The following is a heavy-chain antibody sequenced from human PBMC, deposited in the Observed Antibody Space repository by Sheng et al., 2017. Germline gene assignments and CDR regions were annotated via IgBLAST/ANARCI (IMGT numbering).Heavy chain of an antibody. CDR3: ARRRSSGYYYFDY. J-gene: IGHJ4*02. D-gene: IGHD3-22*01. Sequence: QVQLQQWGAGLLKPSETLSLKCAVYGGSFSGYFWSWIRQPPGEGLEWIGEINDFGVTNYKSSLKSRVTMSMDTSRTQFSLKLNSMTAADTAVYYCARRRSSGYYYFDYWGQGTLVTVSS. V-gene: IGHV4-34*01. CDR1: GGSFSGYF. CDR2: INDFGVT.